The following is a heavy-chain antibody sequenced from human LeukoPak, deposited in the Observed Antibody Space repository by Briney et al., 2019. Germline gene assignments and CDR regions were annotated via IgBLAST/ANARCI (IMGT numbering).Heavy chain of an antibody. CDR3: ARRRAGRDWFDP. J-gene: IGHJ5*02. CDR2: IYYSGNT. Sequence: SEALSLTCDVSGGSISSSNYYWGWIRQPPGQGLEWIGSIYYSGNTYYNPSLKSRVTISVDTSKNQFSLKLSSVTATDTAVYYCARRRAGRDWFDPWGQGTLVTVSS. CDR1: GGSISSSNYY. D-gene: IGHD6-19*01. V-gene: IGHV4-39*01.